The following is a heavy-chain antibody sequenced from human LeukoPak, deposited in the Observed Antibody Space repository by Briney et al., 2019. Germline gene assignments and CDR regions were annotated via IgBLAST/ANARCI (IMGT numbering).Heavy chain of an antibody. CDR2: IVAYNGDT. V-gene: IGHV1-18*04. D-gene: IGHD2-15*01. Sequence: ASVKVSCKPSGYTFTSFGISWVRQAPGQGLEWMGWIVAYNGDTNYAQKFQGRVTMTTDTSTSTAYMDLRSLRSDDTAVYYCTRDHCSGDNCPSFDYWGQGTLVTVSS. J-gene: IGHJ4*02. CDR3: TRDHCSGDNCPSFDY. CDR1: GYTFTSFG.